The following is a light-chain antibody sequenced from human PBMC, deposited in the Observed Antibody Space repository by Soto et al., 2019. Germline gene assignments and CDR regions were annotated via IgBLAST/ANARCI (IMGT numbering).Light chain of an antibody. CDR2: GTS. J-gene: IGKJ1*01. CDR1: QSVSSN. V-gene: IGKV3-15*01. Sequence: EIVMTQSPATMSVSPGERATLSCRASQSVSSNLAWYQPTPGQAPRLLIYGTSTRATGIPARFSGSGSGTDFTLTISSLQSEDLAVYDCQHYNYWPPKTVGKGTKVDIK. CDR3: QHYNYWPPKT.